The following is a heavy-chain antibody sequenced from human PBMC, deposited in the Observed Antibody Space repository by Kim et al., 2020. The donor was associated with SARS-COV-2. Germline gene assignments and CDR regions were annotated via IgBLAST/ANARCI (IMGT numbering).Heavy chain of an antibody. CDR1: GFTFSDYG. J-gene: IGHJ4*02. V-gene: IGHV3-30*18. D-gene: IGHD6-13*01. Sequence: GGSLRLSCAASGFTFSDYGMHWVRQAPGKGLEWVAVMSYDGSNKYYADSVKGRFTISRDNSKNTLYLQMNSLRPEDTAMYYCTKDGDKVRIAAAGSVYWGQGTLVTVSS. CDR2: MSYDGSNK. CDR3: TKDGDKVRIAAAGSVY.